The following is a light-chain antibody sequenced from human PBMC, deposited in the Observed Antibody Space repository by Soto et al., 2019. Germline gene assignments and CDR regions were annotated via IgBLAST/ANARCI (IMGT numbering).Light chain of an antibody. Sequence: EIVMTQSPATLSVSPRERATLSCRASQSVSTNLAWYQQKPGQAPRLLIYGASTRATGIPARFSGSGSGTDFTLTISSLQSEDFAVYYCQQYNTWPRTFGQGTKLEIK. CDR3: QQYNTWPRT. CDR1: QSVSTN. CDR2: GAS. V-gene: IGKV3-15*01. J-gene: IGKJ2*01.